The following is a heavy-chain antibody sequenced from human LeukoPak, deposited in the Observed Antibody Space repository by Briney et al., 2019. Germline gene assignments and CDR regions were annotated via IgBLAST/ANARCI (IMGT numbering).Heavy chain of an antibody. Sequence: PGRSLRLCCAASGLTFSNAWMSWARQAPGKGQDWLSYMSSSSSYTNYADSVKGRFTISRDNGMNSLYLQMNSLRAEDTAVYYCARDLEAYCGGDCYSGNFDYWGQGTLVTVSS. CDR2: MSSSSSYT. J-gene: IGHJ4*02. D-gene: IGHD2-21*02. V-gene: IGHV3-11*06. CDR3: ARDLEAYCGGDCYSGNFDY. CDR1: GLTFSNAW.